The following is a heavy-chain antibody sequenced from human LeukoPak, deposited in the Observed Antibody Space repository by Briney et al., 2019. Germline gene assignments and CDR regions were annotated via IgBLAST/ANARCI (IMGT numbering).Heavy chain of an antibody. D-gene: IGHD3-10*01. CDR3: ARDGGSPMVPVDY. V-gene: IGHV3-7*01. CDR1: GFTFSSYW. Sequence: PGGSLRLSCAASGFTFSSYWTSWVRQAPGKGLEWVANIKQDGSEKYYVDSVKGRFTISRDNAKNSLYLQMNSLRAEDTAVYYCARDGGSPMVPVDYWGQGTLVTVSS. CDR2: IKQDGSEK. J-gene: IGHJ4*02.